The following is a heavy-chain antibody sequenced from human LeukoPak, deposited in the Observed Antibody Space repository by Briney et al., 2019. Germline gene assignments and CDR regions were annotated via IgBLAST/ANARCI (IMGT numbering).Heavy chain of an antibody. V-gene: IGHV3-11*01. CDR2: ISSSGSTI. Sequence: GGSLRLSCAASGFTFSDYYMSWIRQAPGKGLEWVSYISSSGSTIYYADSVKGRFTISGDSSRNTLYLQMNSLRAEDTAVYYCAKAIRAAAGRYYFDYWGQGTLVTVSS. J-gene: IGHJ4*02. CDR1: GFTFSDYY. CDR3: AKAIRAAAGRYYFDY. D-gene: IGHD6-13*01.